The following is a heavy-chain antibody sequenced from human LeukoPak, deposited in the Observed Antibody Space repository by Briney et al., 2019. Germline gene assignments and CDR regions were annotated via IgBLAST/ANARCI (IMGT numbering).Heavy chain of an antibody. D-gene: IGHD3-22*01. CDR2: IWYDGSNK. V-gene: IGHV3-33*01. J-gene: IGHJ4*02. Sequence: GRSLRLSCAASGFTFSSYGMHWVRQAPGKGLEWVAVIWYDGSNKYYADSVKGRFTISRDNSKNTLYLQMNSLRAEDTAVNYCARDEEYYYDSSGYPFDYWGQGTLVTVSS. CDR1: GFTFSSYG. CDR3: ARDEEYYYDSSGYPFDY.